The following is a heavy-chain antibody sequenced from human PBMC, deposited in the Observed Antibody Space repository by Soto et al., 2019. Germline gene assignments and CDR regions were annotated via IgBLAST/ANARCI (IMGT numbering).Heavy chain of an antibody. V-gene: IGHV3-53*01. Sequence: DVQLVESGGGLIQPGESLRLSCAAFGLTISGKKYVAWVRQAPGKGLEWVAALYDVDGSFYADSVTGRFTTSSDSSKTTVYLQMTYLRPDDTAVYYCATWHEREHAFDVWGQGTTVTISS. CDR2: LYDVDGS. D-gene: IGHD1-1*01. CDR1: GLTISGKKY. CDR3: ATWHEREHAFDV. J-gene: IGHJ3*01.